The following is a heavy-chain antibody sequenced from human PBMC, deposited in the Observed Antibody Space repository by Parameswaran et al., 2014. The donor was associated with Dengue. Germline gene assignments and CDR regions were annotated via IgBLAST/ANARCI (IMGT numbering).Heavy chain of an antibody. D-gene: IGHD2-2*01. J-gene: IGHJ6*02. CDR3: ARDQDLYCSSTSCSGYYGMDV. V-gene: IGHV3-11*06. Sequence: VRQAPGRGWSGFHYISSSSSYTNYADSVKGRFTISRDNAKNSLYLQMNSLRAEDTAVYYCARDQDLYCSSTSCSGYYGMDVWGQGTTVTVSS. CDR2: ISSSSSYT.